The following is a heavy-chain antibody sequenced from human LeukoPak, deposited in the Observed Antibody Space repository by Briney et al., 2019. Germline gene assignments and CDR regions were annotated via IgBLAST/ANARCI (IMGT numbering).Heavy chain of an antibody. CDR2: IYYSGST. CDR1: GGSISSYY. J-gene: IGHJ4*02. D-gene: IGHD3-10*01. V-gene: IGHV4-59*08. CDR3: ARHSRYYGSGSYYLDRIYYFDY. Sequence: SETLSLTCTVSGGSISSYYWSWIRQPPGKGLEWIGHIYYSGSTNYNPSLKSRVTISVDTSKNQFSLKLSSVTAADTAVYYCARHSRYYGSGSYYLDRIYYFDYWGQGTLVTVSS.